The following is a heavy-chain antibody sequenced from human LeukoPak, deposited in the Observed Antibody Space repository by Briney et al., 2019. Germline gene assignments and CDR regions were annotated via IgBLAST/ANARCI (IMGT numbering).Heavy chain of an antibody. CDR3: VKDLSGNWYTFDY. V-gene: IGHV3-20*04. Sequence: RSGGSLRLSCAASGGITDDYGMSWVRQARGKGREWVSVINWDGPNTYYAESVKGRFTTSRDSAEQSLYLQINSLRDDDTAFYYCVKDLSGNWYTFDYWGQGTLVTVSS. CDR1: GGITDDYG. CDR2: INWDGPNT. D-gene: IGHD6-13*01. J-gene: IGHJ4*02.